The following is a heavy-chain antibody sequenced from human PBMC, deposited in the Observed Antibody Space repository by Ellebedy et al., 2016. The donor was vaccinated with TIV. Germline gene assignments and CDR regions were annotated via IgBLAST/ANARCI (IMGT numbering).Heavy chain of an antibody. J-gene: IGHJ4*02. Sequence: GGSLRLSXAASGFTFSSYAMSWVRQAPGKGLEWVSAISGSGGSTYYADSVKGRFTISRDNSKNTLYLQMNSLRAEDTAVYYCAKRGTWFGESDNFDYWGQGTLVTVSS. D-gene: IGHD3-10*01. CDR3: AKRGTWFGESDNFDY. CDR1: GFTFSSYA. CDR2: ISGSGGST. V-gene: IGHV3-23*01.